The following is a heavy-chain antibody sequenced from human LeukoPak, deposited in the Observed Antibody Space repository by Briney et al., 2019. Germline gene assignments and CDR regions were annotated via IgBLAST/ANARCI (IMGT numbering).Heavy chain of an antibody. Sequence: SGTLSLTCTVSGGSISSYFWSSIRQPAGKGLEWIGRIYTRGSTNYNPSLMSRVTMSVDTSKNQFSLKLSSVTAADTAVYYCARYAVRGVIPVGSWFDPWGQGTLVTVSS. CDR3: ARYAVRGVIPVGSWFDP. J-gene: IGHJ5*02. CDR1: GGSISSYF. CDR2: IYTRGST. V-gene: IGHV4-4*07. D-gene: IGHD3-10*01.